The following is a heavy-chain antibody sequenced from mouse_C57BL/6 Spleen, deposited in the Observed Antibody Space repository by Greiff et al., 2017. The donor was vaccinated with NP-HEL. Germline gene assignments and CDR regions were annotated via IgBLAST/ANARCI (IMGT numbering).Heavy chain of an antibody. D-gene: IGHD1-1*01. CDR2: IDPNSGGT. J-gene: IGHJ4*01. CDR3: ARGGSSFLLYYYAMDY. V-gene: IGHV1-72*01. Sequence: QVQLQQPGAELVKPGASVKLSCKASGYTFTSYWKHWVKQRPGRGLEGIGRIDPNSGGTKYNEKFKSKATLTVDKPSSTAYMQLSSLTSEDSAVYYCARGGSSFLLYYYAMDYWGQGTSVTVSS. CDR1: GYTFTSYW.